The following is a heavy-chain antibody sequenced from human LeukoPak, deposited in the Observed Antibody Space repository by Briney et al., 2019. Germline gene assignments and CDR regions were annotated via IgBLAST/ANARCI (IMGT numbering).Heavy chain of an antibody. Sequence: GGSLSLSCAASGFIFKKYWMNWVRQVPGKGLECLANIKEDGSETYYADSVKGRFTISRDNPKNLLFLQINSLRVEDTAVYYCARETPRRGETRDGYRWGQGTVVTVSS. CDR3: ARETPRRGETRDGYR. J-gene: IGHJ4*02. CDR1: GFIFKKYW. V-gene: IGHV3-7*01. D-gene: IGHD5-24*01. CDR2: IKEDGSET.